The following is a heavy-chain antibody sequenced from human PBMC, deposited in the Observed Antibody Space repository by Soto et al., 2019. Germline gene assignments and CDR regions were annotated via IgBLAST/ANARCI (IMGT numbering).Heavy chain of an antibody. J-gene: IGHJ4*02. CDR3: ARYCNGDGCYSKSLDY. D-gene: IGHD2-15*01. CDR2: IYYSGLT. Sequence: PSETLSLTCIVSGGAINNYYWSWARQPPGKGLEWIGWIYYSGLTLYNPSFKSRITMSVDTSNNQFSLKMNSVTASDTAVYYCARYCNGDGCYSKSLDYWGRGALVTVSS. V-gene: IGHV4-59*12. CDR1: GGAINNYY.